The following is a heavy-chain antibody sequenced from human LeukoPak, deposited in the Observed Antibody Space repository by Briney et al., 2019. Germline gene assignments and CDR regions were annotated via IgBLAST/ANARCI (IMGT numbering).Heavy chain of an antibody. D-gene: IGHD6-6*01. CDR3: ARNEYSSSPFDY. V-gene: IGHV3-7*01. CDR2: IKQDGSEK. J-gene: IGHJ4*02. CDR1: GFTFSSYA. Sequence: GGSLRLSCAASGFTFSSYAMSWVRQAPGKGLEWVANIKQDGSEKYYVDSVKGRFTISRDNAKNSLYLQMNSLRAEDTAVYYCARNEYSSSPFDYWGQGTLVTVSS.